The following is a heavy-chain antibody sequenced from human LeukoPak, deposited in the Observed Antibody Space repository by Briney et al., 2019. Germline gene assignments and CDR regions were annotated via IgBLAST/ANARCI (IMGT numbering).Heavy chain of an antibody. D-gene: IGHD3-16*02. CDR1: GGSISSNNYY. Sequence: SETLSLTCTVSGGSISSNNYYWGWIRQPPGKGLEWIGSIYHSGSTYYNPSLKSRVTISVDTSKNQFSLRLSSVTAADTAVYYCARRRWEFGGVIGHWYFDLWGRGTVVIVSP. CDR3: ARRRWEFGGVIGHWYFDL. V-gene: IGHV4-39*01. J-gene: IGHJ2*01. CDR2: IYHSGST.